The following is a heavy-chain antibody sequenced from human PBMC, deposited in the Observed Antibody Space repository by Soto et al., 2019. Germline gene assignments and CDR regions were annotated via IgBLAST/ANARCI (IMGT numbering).Heavy chain of an antibody. CDR1: GFIFSGYT. CDR3: ARETPYYFDY. J-gene: IGHJ4*02. CDR2: IWYDGSKK. V-gene: IGHV3-33*01. Sequence: QVQLVESGGGVVQPGRSLRLSCAASGFIFSGYTMHWVRQAPGKGLEWVALIWYDGSKKDYAASVKDRFTISRDFSKNTLYLQMNSLRAEDTAVYYCARETPYYFDYWGQGALVTVSS.